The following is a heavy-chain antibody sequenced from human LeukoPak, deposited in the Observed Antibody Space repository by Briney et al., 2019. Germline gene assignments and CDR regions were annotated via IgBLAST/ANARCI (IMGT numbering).Heavy chain of an antibody. CDR3: ARTRWLQFYFDY. Sequence: PGGSLRLSCGASGFIYSNYVMSWVRQAPGRGLEWVSGISGSGGSTYYADSVKGRFTTSRDNSKNTLYLQMNSLRVEDTAVYYCARTRWLQFYFDYWGQGTLVTVSS. CDR2: ISGSGGST. CDR1: GFIYSNYV. J-gene: IGHJ4*02. V-gene: IGHV3-23*01. D-gene: IGHD5-24*01.